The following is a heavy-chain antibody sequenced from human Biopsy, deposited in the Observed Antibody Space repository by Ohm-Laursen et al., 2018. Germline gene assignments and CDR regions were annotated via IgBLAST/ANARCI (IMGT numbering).Heavy chain of an antibody. CDR1: GGIFSSYA. CDR3: ARRTWDN. Sequence: SVKVSCKASGGIFSSYAMSWVRQAPGQGLEWMGWINPNSGGTKYAQKFQGRVTMAGDTSINTVHMELRNLRSDDTAVYYCARRTWDNWGLGTLITVST. J-gene: IGHJ4*02. CDR2: INPNSGGT. V-gene: IGHV1-2*02.